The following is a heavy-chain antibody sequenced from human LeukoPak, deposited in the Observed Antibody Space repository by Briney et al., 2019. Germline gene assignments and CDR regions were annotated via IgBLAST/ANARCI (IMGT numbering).Heavy chain of an antibody. V-gene: IGHV3-30*03. CDR1: GFTFSSYG. D-gene: IGHD3-10*01. CDR3: ARDLKGIRGVTTIGFDY. CDR2: ISYDGSNK. J-gene: IGHJ4*02. Sequence: LPGRSLKLSCAASGFTFSSYGMHWVRQAPGKGLEWVAVISYDGSNKYSADSVKGRFTISRDNAKNSLYLQMNSLRAEDTAVYYCARDLKGIRGVTTIGFDYWGQGTLVTVSS.